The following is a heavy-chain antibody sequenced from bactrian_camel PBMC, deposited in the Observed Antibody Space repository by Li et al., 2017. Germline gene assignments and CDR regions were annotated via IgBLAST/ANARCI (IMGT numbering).Heavy chain of an antibody. J-gene: IGHJ4*01. CDR3: AAESGSWCAGWKNFNC. V-gene: IGHV3S63*01. Sequence: HVQLVESGGGSVQAGGSLRISCAASGSTDRLAKMGWFRQAPGKEREGVAIQYIRPPFPTYVTDSLNGRFTIDRDNAKNFLYLQMNSLTPEDTAVYYCAAESGSWCAGWKNFNCWGQGTQVTVS. D-gene: IGHD2*01. CDR2: QYIRPPFPT. CDR1: GSTDRLAK.